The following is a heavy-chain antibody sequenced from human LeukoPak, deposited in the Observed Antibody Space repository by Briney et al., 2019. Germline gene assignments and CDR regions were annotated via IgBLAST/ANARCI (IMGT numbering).Heavy chain of an antibody. Sequence: PSQTLSLTCAVSGGSISSGGYSWSWIRQPPGKGLEWIGYIYHSGSTYYNPSLKSRVTISVDRSKNQFSLKLSSVTAADTAVYYCARAGWLLYGLFYYGMDVWGQGTTVTVPS. V-gene: IGHV4-30-2*01. CDR1: GGSISSGGYS. CDR3: ARAGWLLYGLFYYGMDV. D-gene: IGHD3-3*01. J-gene: IGHJ6*02. CDR2: IYHSGST.